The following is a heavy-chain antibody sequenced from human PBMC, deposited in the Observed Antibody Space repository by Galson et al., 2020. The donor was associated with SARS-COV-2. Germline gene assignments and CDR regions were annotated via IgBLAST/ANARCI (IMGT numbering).Heavy chain of an antibody. CDR3: AREGYDFWSGPTQVYYYMDV. CDR2: TSSGSNYI. D-gene: IGHD3-3*01. Sequence: GESLKISCAASGFGFSSYAMNWVRQAPGKGLEWVAYTSSGSNYINYADSVKGRFTISRDNAKSSLYLQMTSLSAEDTAVYYCAREGYDFWSGPTQVYYYMDVWGKGTTVTVSS. CDR1: GFGFSSYA. J-gene: IGHJ6*03. V-gene: IGHV3-21*06.